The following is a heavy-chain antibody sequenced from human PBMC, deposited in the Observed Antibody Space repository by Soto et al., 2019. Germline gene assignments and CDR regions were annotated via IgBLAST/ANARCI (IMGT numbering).Heavy chain of an antibody. CDR1: GFTFSSYA. CDR3: AKDPHSYDSTGLDY. D-gene: IGHD3-22*01. V-gene: IGHV3-23*01. CDR2: ISGSGSAA. Sequence: GGSLRLSCTASGFTFSSYAVTWVRQAPGKGLEWVSVISGSGSAAYYADSVKGRFTISRDNSKNTLYLQMNSLRAEDTAVYYCAKDPHSYDSTGLDYWGQGTLVTVSS. J-gene: IGHJ4*02.